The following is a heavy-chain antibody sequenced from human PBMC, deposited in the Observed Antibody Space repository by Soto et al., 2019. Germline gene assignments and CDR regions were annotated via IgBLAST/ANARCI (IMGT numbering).Heavy chain of an antibody. J-gene: IGHJ3*02. CDR1: GFTFSSYG. CDR2: ISYDGSNK. CDR3: AKGLEQWLVLEDAFGI. V-gene: IGHV3-30*18. Sequence: QVQLVESGGGVVQPGRSLRLSCAASGFTFSSYGMHWVRQAPGKGLEWVAVISYDGSNKYYADSVKGRFTISRDNSKNXLHRQMNSLRAEGTGVYYCAKGLEQWLVLEDAFGIWGQGTMVTVSS. D-gene: IGHD6-19*01.